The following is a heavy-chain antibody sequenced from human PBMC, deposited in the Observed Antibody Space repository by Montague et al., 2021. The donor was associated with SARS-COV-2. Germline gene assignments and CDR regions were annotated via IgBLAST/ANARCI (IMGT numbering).Heavy chain of an antibody. CDR2: IWYDGSKR. CDR1: GITFNRHG. D-gene: IGHD3-16*01. J-gene: IGHJ4*02. CDR3: ASAYHDYGLDN. Sequence: SLRLSCAASGITFNRHGMHWVRQAPGKGLEWVAVIWYDGSKRFYSDSVRGRFTISRDNSKNTVYLQMNSLSVEDTAVYYCASAYHDYGLDNWGQGTLVTGSS. V-gene: IGHV3-33*01.